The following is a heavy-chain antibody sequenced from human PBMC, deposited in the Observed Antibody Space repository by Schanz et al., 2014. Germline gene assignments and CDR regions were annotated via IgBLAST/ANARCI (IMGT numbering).Heavy chain of an antibody. CDR3: AKDLLVATSNYYYYGMDV. CDR2: ISGSGGNT. J-gene: IGHJ6*02. Sequence: EVQLLESGGGLVQPGGSLRLSCAASGFTFSSYAMTWVRQAPGKGLEWVSAISGSGGNTYYAASVKGRFTISRDNSKKTLYLQMNSPRAEDTAVYYCAKDLLVATSNYYYYGMDVWGQGTTVTVSS. CDR1: GFTFSSYA. V-gene: IGHV3-23*01. D-gene: IGHD5-12*01.